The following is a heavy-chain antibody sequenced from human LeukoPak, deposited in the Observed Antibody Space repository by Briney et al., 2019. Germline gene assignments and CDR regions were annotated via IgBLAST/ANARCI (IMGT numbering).Heavy chain of an antibody. CDR1: GGSISSSSYY. D-gene: IGHD6-13*01. V-gene: IGHV4-39*01. J-gene: IGHJ4*02. Sequence: PSETLSLTCTVSGGSISSSSYYWGLIRQPPGKGLEWIGSIYYSGSTYYNPSLKSRVTISVDTSKNQFSLKLSSVTAADTAVYYCARRKQLGQLDYWGQGTLVTVSS. CDR2: IYYSGST. CDR3: ARRKQLGQLDY.